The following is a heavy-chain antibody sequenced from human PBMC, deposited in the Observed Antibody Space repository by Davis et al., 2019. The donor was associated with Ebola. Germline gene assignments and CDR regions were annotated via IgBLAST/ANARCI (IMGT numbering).Heavy chain of an antibody. CDR1: GFSVSSDY. Sequence: GESLKISCAASGFSVSSDYMSWVRQAPGKGLEWVSIVSSGGNTYYADSVKGRFTISRDNSKNTLYLQMNSLRAEDTAVYYCAREGGSEQQLLFYYYGMDVWGQGTTVTVSS. D-gene: IGHD6-13*01. V-gene: IGHV3-53*05. CDR2: VSSGGNT. J-gene: IGHJ6*02. CDR3: AREGGSEQQLLFYYYGMDV.